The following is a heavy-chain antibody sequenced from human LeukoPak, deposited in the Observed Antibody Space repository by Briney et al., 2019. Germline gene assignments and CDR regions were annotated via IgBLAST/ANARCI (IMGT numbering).Heavy chain of an antibody. V-gene: IGHV4-59*12. CDR3: ASYSGWYVFDY. D-gene: IGHD6-19*01. CDR2: IYYSGST. CDR1: GGSISSYY. Sequence: SETLSLTCTVSGGSISSYYWSWIRQPPGKGLEWIGYIYYSGSTNYNPSLKSRVTISVDTSKNQFSLKLSSVTAADTAVYYCASYSGWYVFDYWGQGTLVTVSS. J-gene: IGHJ4*02.